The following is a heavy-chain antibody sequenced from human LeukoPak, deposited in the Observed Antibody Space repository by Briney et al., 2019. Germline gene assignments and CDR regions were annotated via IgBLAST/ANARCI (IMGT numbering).Heavy chain of an antibody. CDR1: GGSISSYS. J-gene: IGHJ3*02. CDR3: ARGTKRGCSYGYESDAFDI. D-gene: IGHD5-18*01. CDR2: IYYSGSA. V-gene: IGHV4-59*01. Sequence: PSETLSLTCTVSGGSISSYSWSWIRQPPGKELEYIGYIYYSGSANYNPSLKSRVTISVDTSKNQFSLKLRSVTAADTAVYYCARGTKRGCSYGYESDAFDIWGQGTMVTVSS.